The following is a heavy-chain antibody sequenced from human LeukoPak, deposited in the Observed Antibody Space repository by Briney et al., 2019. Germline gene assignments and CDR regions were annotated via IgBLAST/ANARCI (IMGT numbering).Heavy chain of an antibody. CDR1: GFTFSSYW. CDR3: ARELRRRWEQVPDY. CDR2: IKQDGSEK. J-gene: IGHJ4*02. V-gene: IGHV3-7*01. D-gene: IGHD1-26*01. Sequence: PGGSLRLSCAASGFTFSSYWMTWVRQAPGKGLEWVANIKQDGSEKYYVDSVKGRFTISRDNAKNSLYLQMSSLRVEDTAMYYCARELRRRWEQVPDYWGQGTLVIVSS.